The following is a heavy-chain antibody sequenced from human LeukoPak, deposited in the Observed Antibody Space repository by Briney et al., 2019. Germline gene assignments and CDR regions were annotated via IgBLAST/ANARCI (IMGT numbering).Heavy chain of an antibody. J-gene: IGHJ6*02. D-gene: IGHD2-2*01. Sequence: GESLQISCQGSGYSFTSYWISWVRQMPGKGLEWMGRIDPSDSYTNYSPSFQGHVTISADKSISTAYLQWSSLKASDTAMYYCARPAVQVVVGDYGMDVWGQGTTVTVSS. CDR3: ARPAVQVVVGDYGMDV. CDR2: IDPSDSYT. V-gene: IGHV5-10-1*01. CDR1: GYSFTSYW.